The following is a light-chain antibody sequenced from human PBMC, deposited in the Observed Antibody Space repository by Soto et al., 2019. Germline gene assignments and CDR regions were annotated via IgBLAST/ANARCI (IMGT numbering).Light chain of an antibody. CDR3: LSFDSSLSVV. CDR2: GNT. V-gene: IGLV1-40*01. J-gene: IGLJ2*01. Sequence: QSVLTQPTSVSGAPGQRVTISCTGSSSNIGAGYDVHWYQQLPGRAPKLLIYGNTNRPSGVPDRFSGSKSGTSASLAITGLQAEDEADYYCLSFDSSLSVVFGGGTTLTVL. CDR1: SSNIGAGYD.